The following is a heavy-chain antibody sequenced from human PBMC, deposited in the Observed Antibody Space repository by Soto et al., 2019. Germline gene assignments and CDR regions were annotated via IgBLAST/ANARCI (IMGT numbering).Heavy chain of an antibody. V-gene: IGHV3-30-3*01. D-gene: IGHD3-22*01. Sequence: GGSLRLSCAASGFTFSSYAMHWVRQAPGKGLEWVAVISYDGSNKYYADSVKGRFTISRDNSKNTLYLQMNSLRAEDTAVYYCARDELEDSSGYGYWGQGTLVTVSS. J-gene: IGHJ4*02. CDR3: ARDELEDSSGYGY. CDR2: ISYDGSNK. CDR1: GFTFSSYA.